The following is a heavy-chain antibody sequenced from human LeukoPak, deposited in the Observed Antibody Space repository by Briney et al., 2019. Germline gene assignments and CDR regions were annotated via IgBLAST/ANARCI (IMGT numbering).Heavy chain of an antibody. CDR1: GYTFTSYG. D-gene: IGHD3-3*01. CDR2: ISAYNGNT. CDR3: VRAAKDFWSGYSHYYYYMDV. V-gene: IGHV1-18*01. Sequence: ASVKVSCKASGYTFTSYGISWVRQAPGQGLEWMGWISAYNGNTNYAQKLQGRVTMTTDTSTSTAYMELRSLRSDDTAVYYCVRAAKDFWSGYSHYYYYMDVWGKGTTVTVSS. J-gene: IGHJ6*03.